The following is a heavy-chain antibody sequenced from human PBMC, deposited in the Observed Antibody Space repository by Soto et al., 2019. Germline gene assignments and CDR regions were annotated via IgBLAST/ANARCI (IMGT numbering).Heavy chain of an antibody. CDR3: ARDRGVAPPVAGNTHYYYYLDV. Sequence: QDQLVQSGVEVKKPGASVKVSCKASGYSFTNYGITWVRQAPGQGFEWMGWISAYNGNTNYAQKFQGRVTLTTDASTSQAYLELRGLRSDDTAVYYCARDRGVAPPVAGNTHYYYYLDVWGKGTTVTVSS. J-gene: IGHJ6*03. CDR2: ISAYNGNT. CDR1: GYSFTNYG. D-gene: IGHD6-19*01. V-gene: IGHV1-18*01.